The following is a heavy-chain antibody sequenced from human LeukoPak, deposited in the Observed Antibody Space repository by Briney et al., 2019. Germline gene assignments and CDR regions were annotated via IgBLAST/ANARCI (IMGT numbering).Heavy chain of an antibody. V-gene: IGHV1-8*01. J-gene: IGHJ4*02. CDR1: GYTFTSYG. Sequence: GASVKVSCKASGYTFTSYGINWVRQATGQGLEWMGWMNPNSGNTGCAQKFQGRVTMTRNTSISTAYMQLSSLRSEDTAVYYCARGLLVYYYDSSSQGDIDYWGQGTLVTVSS. D-gene: IGHD3-22*01. CDR3: ARGLLVYYYDSSSQGDIDY. CDR2: MNPNSGNT.